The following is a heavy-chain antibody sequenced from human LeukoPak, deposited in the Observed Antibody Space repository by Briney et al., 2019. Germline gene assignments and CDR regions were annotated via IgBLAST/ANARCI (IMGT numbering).Heavy chain of an antibody. V-gene: IGHV4-59*01. CDR2: IYYSGST. Sequence: KPSETLSLTCTVSGGSISGYYWSWIRQPPGKGLEWIGYIYYSGSTNYNPSLKSRVTISVDTSKNLFSLELSSVTAADTAVYYCARVQLHSSGWYEDYWGQGTLVTVTS. CDR3: ARVQLHSSGWYEDY. J-gene: IGHJ4*02. CDR1: GGSISGYY. D-gene: IGHD6-19*01.